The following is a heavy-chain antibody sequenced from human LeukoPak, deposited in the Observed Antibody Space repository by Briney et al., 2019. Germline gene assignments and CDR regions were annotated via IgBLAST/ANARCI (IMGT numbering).Heavy chain of an antibody. J-gene: IGHJ4*02. CDR3: ARGPGTWYYY. D-gene: IGHD6-13*01. Sequence: SETLSLTCAVYGGSFSGYYWSWIRQPPGKGLEWIGEINHSGSTNYNPSLKSRVTTSIDTSKNQFSLKLSSVTAADTALYYCARGPGTWYYYWGQGTLVTVSS. V-gene: IGHV4-34*01. CDR2: INHSGST. CDR1: GGSFSGYY.